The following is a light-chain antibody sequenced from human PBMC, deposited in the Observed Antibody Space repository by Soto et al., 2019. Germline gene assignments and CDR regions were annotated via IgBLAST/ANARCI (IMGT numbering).Light chain of an antibody. V-gene: IGLV2-14*01. J-gene: IGLJ1*01. CDR3: SSYTRSNDYV. CDR2: EVT. CDR1: TSDFGFYNY. Sequence: QSVLTQPASLAGSPGQSITISCTGTTSDFGFYNYVSWYQNHPGKAPKLLIYEVTNRHSGVSNRFSGSKSGNTASLTISGLKAEDEADYYCSSYTRSNDYVFGTGPKSP.